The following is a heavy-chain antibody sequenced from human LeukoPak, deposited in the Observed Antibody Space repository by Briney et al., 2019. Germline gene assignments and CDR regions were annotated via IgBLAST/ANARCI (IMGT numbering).Heavy chain of an antibody. J-gene: IGHJ5*02. V-gene: IGHV3-30*04. CDR3: ARGYYLRGWFDP. Sequence: PGGSLRLTCAVSGFLFPNYAMHWVRQAPGKGLEWVAVISYDGTNKYYSDSVEGRFTISRDNSKNILYLQMNSLRAEDTAVYYCARGYYLRGWFDPWGQGTLVTVSA. CDR1: GFLFPNYA. CDR2: ISYDGTNK. D-gene: IGHD2-15*01.